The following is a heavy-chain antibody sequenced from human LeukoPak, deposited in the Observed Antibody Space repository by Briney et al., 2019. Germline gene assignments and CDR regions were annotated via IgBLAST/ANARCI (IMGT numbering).Heavy chain of an antibody. Sequence: PGGSLRLSCVASGFTFSSYAMSWVRQAPGKGLEWVSAISGSGGSTYYADSVKGRFTISRDNSKNTLSLQMNNLRAEDTAVYYWPTRGTTVTTSLDYGGRETVVTVSS. J-gene: IGHJ4*02. D-gene: IGHD4-17*01. CDR3: PTRGTTVTTSLDY. CDR1: GFTFSSYA. V-gene: IGHV3-23*01. CDR2: ISGSGGST.